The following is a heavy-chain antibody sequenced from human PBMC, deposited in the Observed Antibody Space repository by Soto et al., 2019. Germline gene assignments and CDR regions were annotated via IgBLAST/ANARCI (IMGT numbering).Heavy chain of an antibody. CDR1: GYTFTSYS. V-gene: IGHV1-18*01. Sequence: ASVKVSCEASGYTFTSYSISWVLQAPGQGLEWMGWISAYNGNTNYAQKLQGRVTMTTDTSTSTAYMELRSLRSDDTAVYYCARDLPADYYGSGSYFYWGQGTLVTVS. D-gene: IGHD3-10*01. CDR3: ARDLPADYYGSGSYFY. CDR2: ISAYNGNT. J-gene: IGHJ4*02.